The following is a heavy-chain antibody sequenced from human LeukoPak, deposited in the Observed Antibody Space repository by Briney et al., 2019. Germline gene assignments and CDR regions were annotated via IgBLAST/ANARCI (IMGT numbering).Heavy chain of an antibody. CDR2: IYTSGST. D-gene: IGHD5-12*01. Sequence: PSETLSLTCTVSGGSISSYYWSWIRQPAGKGLEWIGRIYTSGSTNYNPSLKSRVTMSVDTSKNQFSLKLSSVTAADTAVYYCARASVWWLSDAFDIWGQGTMVTVSS. J-gene: IGHJ3*02. CDR1: GGSISSYY. CDR3: ARASVWWLSDAFDI. V-gene: IGHV4-4*07.